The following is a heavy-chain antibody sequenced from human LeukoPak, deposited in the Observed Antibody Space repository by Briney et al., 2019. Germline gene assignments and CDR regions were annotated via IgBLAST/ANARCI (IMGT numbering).Heavy chain of an antibody. CDR2: IYYSGST. V-gene: IGHV4-59*01. Sequence: SETLSLTCTVSGGSISSYYWSWIRQPPGKGLEWIGYIYYSGSTNYNPSLKSRVTISVDTSKNQFSLKLSSVTAADTAVYYCARGVVGATAFDIWGQGTMVTVSS. CDR3: ARGVVGATAFDI. CDR1: GGSISSYY. D-gene: IGHD1-26*01. J-gene: IGHJ3*02.